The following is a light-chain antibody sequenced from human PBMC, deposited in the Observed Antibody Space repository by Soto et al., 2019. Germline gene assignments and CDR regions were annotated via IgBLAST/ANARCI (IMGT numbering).Light chain of an antibody. J-gene: IGLJ2*01. CDR2: EVS. V-gene: IGLV2-14*01. CDR3: SSYTMSTTII. Sequence: QSALTQPASVSGSPGQSITISCTGTNNDVGAHNLVSWYQHHPGKAPRLIISEVSNRPSGVSNRFSASKSGNTDSLTISGLQAEDEADYYCSSYTMSTTIIFGRGTKRTVL. CDR1: NNDVGAHNL.